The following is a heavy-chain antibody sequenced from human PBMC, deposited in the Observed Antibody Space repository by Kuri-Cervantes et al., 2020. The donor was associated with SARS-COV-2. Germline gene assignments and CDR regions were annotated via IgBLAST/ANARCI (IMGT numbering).Heavy chain of an antibody. D-gene: IGHD3-3*01. CDR1: GFTFSSYW. CDR3: ARDLPYDFWIGYSTGPNWFDP. CDR2: INSDGSST. V-gene: IGHV3-74*01. J-gene: IGHJ5*02. Sequence: GESLKISCAASGFTFSSYWMHWVRQAPGKGLVWVSRINSDGSSTSYADSVKGRFTISRDNAKNSLYLQMNSLRDEDTAVYYCARDLPYDFWIGYSTGPNWFDPWGQGTLVTVSS.